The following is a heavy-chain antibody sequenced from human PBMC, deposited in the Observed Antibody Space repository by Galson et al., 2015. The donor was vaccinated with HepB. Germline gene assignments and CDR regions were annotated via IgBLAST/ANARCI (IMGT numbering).Heavy chain of an antibody. J-gene: IGHJ5*02. V-gene: IGHV1-69*02. CDR3: ARDRFGEYNWFDP. CDR2: IIPILGIA. CDR1: GGTFSSYT. Sequence: SVKVSCKASGGTFSSYTINWVRQAPGQGLEWMGRIIPILGIANYAQKFQGRVTITADKSTSTAYMELSSLRSEDTAVFYCARDRFGEYNWFDPWGQGTLVTVSS. D-gene: IGHD3-10*01.